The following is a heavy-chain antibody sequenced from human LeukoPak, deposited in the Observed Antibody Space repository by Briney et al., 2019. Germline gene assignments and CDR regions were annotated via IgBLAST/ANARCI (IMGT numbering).Heavy chain of an antibody. D-gene: IGHD1-26*01. CDR1: GFTFSSYS. CDR2: ISSSSSYI. CDR3: ARDRRIVGATRVGDVPDVY. J-gene: IGHJ4*02. Sequence: PGGSLRLSCAASGFTFSSYSMNWVRQAPGKGLEWVSSISSSSSYIYYADSVKGRFTISRDNAKNSLYLQMNSLRAEDTAVYYCARDRRIVGATRVGDVPDVYWGQGTLVTVSS. V-gene: IGHV3-21*01.